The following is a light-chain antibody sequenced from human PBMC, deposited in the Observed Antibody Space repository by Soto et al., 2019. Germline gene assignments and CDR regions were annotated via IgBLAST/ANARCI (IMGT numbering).Light chain of an antibody. CDR3: QSYDSSLGVV. CDR2: GNN. V-gene: IGLV1-40*01. Sequence: QSVLTQPPSVSGAPGQWVTISCTGSTSNIGARYDVHWYQQLPGTAPKLLIYGNNNRPSGVPDRFSGSKSVSSASLAIAGLQADDEADYYCQSYDSSLGVVFGGGTKLTVL. CDR1: TSNIGARYD. J-gene: IGLJ2*01.